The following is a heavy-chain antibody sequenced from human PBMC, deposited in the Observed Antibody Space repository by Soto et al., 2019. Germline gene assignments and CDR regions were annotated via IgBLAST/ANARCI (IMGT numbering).Heavy chain of an antibody. CDR2: ISSSSSYI. CDR3: ARDQGSSSSLAYYFDY. V-gene: IGHV3-21*01. CDR1: GFTFSSYS. J-gene: IGHJ4*02. Sequence: GGSLRLSCAASGFTFSSYSMNWVRQAPGKGLEWVSSISSSSSYIYYADSVKGRFTISRDNAKNSLYLQMNSLRAEDTAVYYCARDQGSSSSLAYYFDYWGQGTLVTVSS. D-gene: IGHD6-6*01.